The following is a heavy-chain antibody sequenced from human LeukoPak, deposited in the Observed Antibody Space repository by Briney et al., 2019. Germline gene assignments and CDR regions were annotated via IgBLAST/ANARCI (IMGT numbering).Heavy chain of an antibody. CDR2: ISHSGST. CDR3: ARGWGGSYYFPYNWFDP. CDR1: GGSFSGYY. D-gene: IGHD1-26*01. J-gene: IGHJ5*02. V-gene: IGHV4-34*01. Sequence: PSETLSLTCAVYGGSFSGYYWSWIRQPPGKGLEWIGEISHSGSTNYNPSLKSRVTISVDTSKNQFSLKLSSVTAADTAVYYCARGWGGSYYFPYNWFDPWGQGTLVTVS.